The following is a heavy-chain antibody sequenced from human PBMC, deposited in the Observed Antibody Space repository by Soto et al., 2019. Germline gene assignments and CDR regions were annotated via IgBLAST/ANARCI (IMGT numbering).Heavy chain of an antibody. CDR1: GGTFSSYA. J-gene: IGHJ6*02. Sequence: QVQLVQSGAEVKKPGSSVKFSCKASGGTFSSYASSWVRQAPGQGLEWMGGFIPIFGTANYAQKFQGRVTITADESTSTAYRELSSLRSEDTAVYYCARGDTAMVWVRYGMDVWGQGTTVTVSS. CDR2: FIPIFGTA. CDR3: ARGDTAMVWVRYGMDV. V-gene: IGHV1-69*01. D-gene: IGHD5-18*01.